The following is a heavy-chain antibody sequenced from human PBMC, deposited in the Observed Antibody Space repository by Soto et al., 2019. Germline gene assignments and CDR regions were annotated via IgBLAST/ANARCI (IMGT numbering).Heavy chain of an antibody. J-gene: IGHJ4*02. Sequence: LRLSCAASGFTVSSKYMSWVRQAPGQGLEWVSVLWSAGLTYYADSVKGRFTISRDNSRNTLYLQMNSLRAEDTAVYYCAKDGIAAAGSYYFDYWGQGTLVTVSS. V-gene: IGHV3-53*05. D-gene: IGHD6-13*01. CDR2: LWSAGLT. CDR3: AKDGIAAAGSYYFDY. CDR1: GFTVSSKY.